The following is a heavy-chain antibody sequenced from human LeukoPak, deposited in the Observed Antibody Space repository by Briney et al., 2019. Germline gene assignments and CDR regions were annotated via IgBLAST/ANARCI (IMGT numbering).Heavy chain of an antibody. J-gene: IGHJ4*02. Sequence: ASVKVSCKASGYTFTSYGISWVRQAPGQGLEWMGRINPNSGGTNYAQKFQGRVTMTRDTSISTAYMELSRLRSDDTAVYYCARRGSNHYELDYWGQGTLVTVSS. CDR3: ARRGSNHYELDY. CDR1: GYTFTSYG. V-gene: IGHV1-2*06. CDR2: INPNSGGT. D-gene: IGHD4-11*01.